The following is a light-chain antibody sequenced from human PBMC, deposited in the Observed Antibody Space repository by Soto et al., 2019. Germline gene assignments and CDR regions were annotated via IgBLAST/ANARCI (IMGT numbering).Light chain of an antibody. V-gene: IGKV3-20*01. CDR2: NSS. J-gene: IGKJ1*01. CDR1: QSVRSNY. Sequence: EIVLTQSPGTLSLSPGERDTLSCRASQSVRSNYLAWYQQKPGQAPRLLIYNSSTRATGIPDRFSGSGSGTDFTLTISRLEPEDFALYYCQPYRDLPQTCAQGTKVDSK. CDR3: QPYRDLPQT.